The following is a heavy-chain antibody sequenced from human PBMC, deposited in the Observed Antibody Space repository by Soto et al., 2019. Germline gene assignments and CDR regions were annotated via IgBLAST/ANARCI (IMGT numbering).Heavy chain of an antibody. CDR2: ISAYNGNT. CDR3: AGAGAQNCFDP. V-gene: IGHV1-18*04. Sequence: AAVKVSCNASGYTFTSYGISWVRQAPGQGLEWMGWISAYNGNTNYAQKLHGRVTMTTDTSTSTAYMELRSLRSDDTAVYYCAGAGAQNCFDPWGQGTLVTVSS. CDR1: GYTFTSYG. J-gene: IGHJ5*02.